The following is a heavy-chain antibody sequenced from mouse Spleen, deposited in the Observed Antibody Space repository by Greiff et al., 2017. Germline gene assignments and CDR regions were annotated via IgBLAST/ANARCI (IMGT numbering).Heavy chain of an antibody. V-gene: IGHV5-9-1*02. D-gene: IGHD1-1*02. CDR1: GFTFSSYA. Sequence: EVKLVESGEGLVKPGGSLKLSCAASGFTFSSYAMSWVRQTPEKRLEWVAYISSGGDYIYYADTVKGRFTISRDNARNTLYLQMSSLKSEDTAMYYCTRERGDGVFAYWGQGTLVTVSA. J-gene: IGHJ3*01. CDR3: TRERGDGVFAY. CDR2: ISSGGDYI.